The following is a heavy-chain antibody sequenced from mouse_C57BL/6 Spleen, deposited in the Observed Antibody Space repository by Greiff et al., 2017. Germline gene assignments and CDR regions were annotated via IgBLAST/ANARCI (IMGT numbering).Heavy chain of an antibody. CDR1: GYAFSSYW. D-gene: IGHD4-1*01. J-gene: IGHJ2*01. CDR2: IYPGDGGT. CDR3: ARHWGGVLFDY. Sequence: VQLKQSGAELVKPGASVKISCKASGYAFSSYWMNWVKQRPGKGLEWIGQIYPGDGGTNYNGKFKGKATLTADKSSSTAYMQLSSLTSAVSAVXFCARHWGGVLFDYWGQGTTLTVSS. V-gene: IGHV1-80*01.